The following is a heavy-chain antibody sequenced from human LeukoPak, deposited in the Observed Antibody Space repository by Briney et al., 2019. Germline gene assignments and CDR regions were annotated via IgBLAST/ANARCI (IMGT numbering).Heavy chain of an antibody. D-gene: IGHD1-1*01. CDR3: ARDRGYAMDV. J-gene: IGHJ6*02. V-gene: IGHV3-53*01. Sequence: GGSLRLSCAASGLSISDQYMSWVRQAPGKGLEWVSIIQSGGNIYYADSVKGRFTISRDNSKNTVYLQMNSLRAEDTAVYYCARDRGYAMDVWGQGTTVTVS. CDR1: GLSISDQY. CDR2: IQSGGNI.